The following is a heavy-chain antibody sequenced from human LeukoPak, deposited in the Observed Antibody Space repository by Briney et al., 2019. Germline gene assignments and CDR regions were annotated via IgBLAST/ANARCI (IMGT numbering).Heavy chain of an antibody. CDR2: IYYSGST. Sequence: SQTLSLTCPVSGGSISSGDYYWSWIRQPPGKGLEWIGYIYYSGSTYYNPSLKSRVTISVDTSKNQFSLKLSSVTAADTAVYYCARVGAMVYAAPFDYWGQGTLVTVSS. V-gene: IGHV4-30-4*08. D-gene: IGHD2-8*01. CDR1: GGSISSGDYY. J-gene: IGHJ4*02. CDR3: ARVGAMVYAAPFDY.